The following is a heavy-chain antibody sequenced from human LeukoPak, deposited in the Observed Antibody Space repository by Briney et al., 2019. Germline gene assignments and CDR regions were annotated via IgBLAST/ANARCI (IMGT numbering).Heavy chain of an antibody. CDR2: ISSSSNYI. CDR3: ARDSYGDYALDC. V-gene: IGHV3-21*01. J-gene: IGHJ4*02. Sequence: PGGSLRLSRAASRFTFSSYTMNWVRQAPGKGLEWVSSISSSSNYIYYADSLKGRFTLSRDNAKNSLYLQMDSLRAEDTAVYYCARDSYGDYALDCWGQGTLVTVSS. CDR1: RFTFSSYT. D-gene: IGHD4-17*01.